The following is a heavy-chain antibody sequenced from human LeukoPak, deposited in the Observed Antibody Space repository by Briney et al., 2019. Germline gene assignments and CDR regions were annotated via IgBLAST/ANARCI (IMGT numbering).Heavy chain of an antibody. CDR1: GYSFTSYG. CDR3: ARERSGWFFSN. D-gene: IGHD6-19*01. Sequence: GASVKVSCKASGYSFTSYGITWVRQAPGQGLEWMGWISPYNGNTNYAQKLQGRVTMTTDTSTSTAYMDLRSLRSDDTAVYYCARERSGWFFSNWGQGTLVTVSS. V-gene: IGHV1-18*01. J-gene: IGHJ4*02. CDR2: ISPYNGNT.